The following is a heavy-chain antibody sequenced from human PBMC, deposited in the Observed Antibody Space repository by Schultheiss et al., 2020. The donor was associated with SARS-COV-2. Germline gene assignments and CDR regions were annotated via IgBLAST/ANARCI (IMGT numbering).Heavy chain of an antibody. CDR1: GGSISSFY. CDR3: ARVRFLEWNPYYYYYMDV. J-gene: IGHJ6*03. Sequence: SQTLSLTCTVSGGSISSFYWSWIRQPPGKGLEWIGYIYYSGSTNYNPSLKSRVTISVDTSKNQFSLKLSSVTAADTAVYYCARVRFLEWNPYYYYYMDVWGKGTTVTVSS. V-gene: IGHV4-59*01. D-gene: IGHD3-3*01. CDR2: IYYSGST.